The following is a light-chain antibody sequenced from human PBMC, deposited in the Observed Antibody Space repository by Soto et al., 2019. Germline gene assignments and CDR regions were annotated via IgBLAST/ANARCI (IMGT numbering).Light chain of an antibody. Sequence: AIQLTQSPSSLSASLGDRVTITCRASQGIGSYLAWYQQKPGEAPKLLIYAASSLESGVPSRFSGSGSGTEFTLTISSLQPDDFATYYCQHYNSYSEAFGQGTKVDIK. CDR3: QHYNSYSEA. CDR1: QGIGSY. J-gene: IGKJ1*01. V-gene: IGKV1-13*02. CDR2: AAS.